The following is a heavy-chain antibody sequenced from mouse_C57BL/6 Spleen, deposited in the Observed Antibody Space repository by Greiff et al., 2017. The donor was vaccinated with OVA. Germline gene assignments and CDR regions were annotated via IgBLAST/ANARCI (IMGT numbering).Heavy chain of an antibody. D-gene: IGHD2-4*01. CDR1: GYSITSGYY. Sequence: EVHLVESGPGLVKPSQSLSLTCSVTGYSITSGYYWNWIRQFPGNKLEWMGYISYDGSNNYNPSLKNRISITRDTSKNQFFLKLNSVTTEDTATYYCARERDDYDGFDYWGQGTTLTVSS. CDR2: ISYDGSN. J-gene: IGHJ2*01. V-gene: IGHV3-6*01. CDR3: ARERDDYDGFDY.